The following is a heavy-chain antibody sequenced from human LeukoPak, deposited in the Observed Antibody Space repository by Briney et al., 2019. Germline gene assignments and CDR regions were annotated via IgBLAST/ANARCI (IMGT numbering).Heavy chain of an antibody. D-gene: IGHD1-7*01. V-gene: IGHV5-51*01. CDR3: ARQLPNYLGYCYMDV. CDR1: GYSFTSYW. J-gene: IGHJ6*03. CDR2: IYPGDSDP. Sequence: GESLKISCKGSGYSFTSYWIGWVRQMPGKGLEWMGIIYPGDSDPRYSPSFQGQVTISADKSISTAYLQWSSLKASDTAMYYCARQLPNYLGYCYMDVWGKGTTVTVSS.